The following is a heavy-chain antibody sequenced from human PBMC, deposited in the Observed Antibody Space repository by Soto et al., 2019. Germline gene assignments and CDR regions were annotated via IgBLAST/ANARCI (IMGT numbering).Heavy chain of an antibody. CDR1: GFSLSTRGVG. CDR3: AHRPRGYSYYFDY. D-gene: IGHD5-18*01. J-gene: IGHJ4*02. Sequence: QITLKESGPTLVKPTQTLTLACTFSGFSLSTRGVGVGWIRQPPGKALEWLALLYWDDDEGYSPSLKSRLTITKVISKNQVVLTVTNMDPVDTATYYCAHRPRGYSYYFDYWGQGTLVTVSS. V-gene: IGHV2-5*02. CDR2: LYWDDDE.